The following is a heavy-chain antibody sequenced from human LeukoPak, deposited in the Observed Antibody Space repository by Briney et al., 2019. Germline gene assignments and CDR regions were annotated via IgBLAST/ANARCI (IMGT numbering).Heavy chain of an antibody. V-gene: IGHV3-48*03. CDR1: GFTVSNYE. Sequence: GGSLRLSCAASGFTVSNYELNWVRQAPGKGLEWVSYISSSGSTLYYADSVRGRFTVSRDNTKNSLYMQMDSLRAEDTAVYYCARGFNMDVWGQGTTVTVSS. CDR3: ARGFNMDV. J-gene: IGHJ6*02. CDR2: ISSSGSTL.